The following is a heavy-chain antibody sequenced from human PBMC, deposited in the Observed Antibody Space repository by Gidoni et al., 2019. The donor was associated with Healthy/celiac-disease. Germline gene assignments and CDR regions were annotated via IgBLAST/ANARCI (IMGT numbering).Heavy chain of an antibody. J-gene: IGHJ6*03. Sequence: QVQLVQSGAEVKKPGSSLKFSSKASGATFSSSAISWVRQAPGQGLEWMGGIIPIFGTANYEQKFQGRVTSTADESTSTAYMELSSLRSEDTAVYYCARNLMYGDYENYYYMDVWGKGTTVTVSS. D-gene: IGHD4-17*01. CDR1: GATFSSSA. CDR2: IIPIFGTA. V-gene: IGHV1-69*01. CDR3: ARNLMYGDYENYYYMDV.